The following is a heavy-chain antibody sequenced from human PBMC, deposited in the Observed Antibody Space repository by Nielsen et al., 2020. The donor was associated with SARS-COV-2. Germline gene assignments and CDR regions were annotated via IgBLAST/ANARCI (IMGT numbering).Heavy chain of an antibody. D-gene: IGHD5-12*01. CDR3: ARDRVRGPDSAYDSYDY. J-gene: IGHJ4*02. CDR1: GYTFTNNY. CDR2: INPTNGGT. V-gene: IGHV1-46*01. Sequence: ASVKVSCKASGYTFTNNYMHWVRQAPGQGLEWMGLINPTNGGTTYAQKFQGRVTMTRDTSTSTVYMELSSLTSEDTAVYYCARDRVRGPDSAYDSYDYWGLGTQVTVSS.